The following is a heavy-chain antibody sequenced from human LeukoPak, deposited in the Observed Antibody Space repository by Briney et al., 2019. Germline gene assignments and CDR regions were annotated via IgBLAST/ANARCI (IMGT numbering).Heavy chain of an antibody. J-gene: IGHJ5*02. D-gene: IGHD5-18*01. CDR2: ISSSGGTI. CDR1: GFTFSSYE. V-gene: IGHV3-48*03. Sequence: GGALRLSCVASGFTFSSYEMNWVRQAPGKGLEWVSYISSSGGTIYYADSVKGRFNISRDNAKNSLYLQMNSLRAEDTAVYYCARDFGDSYGYDWFDPWGQGTLVTVSS. CDR3: ARDFGDSYGYDWFDP.